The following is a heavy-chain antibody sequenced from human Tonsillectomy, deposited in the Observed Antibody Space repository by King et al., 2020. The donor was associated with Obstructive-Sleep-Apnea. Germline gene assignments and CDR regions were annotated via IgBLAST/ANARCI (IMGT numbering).Heavy chain of an antibody. CDR1: GYSFTNYW. CDR3: ARQDTYSSGQYYFDY. Sequence: QLVQSGAEVKKPGESLRISCKGSGYSFTNYWINWVRQMPGKGLEWMGRIDPIASYTNFSPSFQGHVTISADRSISTAYLQWSGLKASDTAMYYCARQDTYSSGQYYFDYWGQGTLVTVSS. V-gene: IGHV5-10-1*03. J-gene: IGHJ4*02. CDR2: IDPIASYT. D-gene: IGHD6-19*01.